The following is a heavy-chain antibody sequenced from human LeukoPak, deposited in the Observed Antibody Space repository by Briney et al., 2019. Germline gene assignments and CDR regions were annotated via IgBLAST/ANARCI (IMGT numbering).Heavy chain of an antibody. CDR1: RFTFNSFA. CDR2: IWYGGSNK. D-gene: IGHD4-17*01. CDR3: ARPYGDYYFDY. Sequence: GGSLRLSCAASRFTFNSFAMHWVRQAPGKGLEWVAVIWYGGSNKYYADSVKGRFTISRDNSKNTVYLQMNSLRAEDSAIYYCARPYGDYYFDYWGQGTLVTVSS. V-gene: IGHV3-33*01. J-gene: IGHJ4*02.